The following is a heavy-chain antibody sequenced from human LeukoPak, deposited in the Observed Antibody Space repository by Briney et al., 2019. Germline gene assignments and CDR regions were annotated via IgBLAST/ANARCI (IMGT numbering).Heavy chain of an antibody. CDR1: RFSFSTSW. V-gene: IGHV3-15*01. Sequence: GESLRLSCAASRFSFSTSWMSWVRQAPGKGLEWVGRIKSKDDGETTEYAAPVKGRFTISRDDSESMLYLQMMSLKTEDTAAYYCCADTVDPLAQIDKWGQGAQVTVSS. J-gene: IGHJ4*02. D-gene: IGHD4-11*01. CDR2: IKSKDDGETT. CDR3: CADTVDPLAQIDK.